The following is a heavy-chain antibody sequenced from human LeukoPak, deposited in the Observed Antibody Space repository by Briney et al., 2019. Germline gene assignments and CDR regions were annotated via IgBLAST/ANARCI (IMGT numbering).Heavy chain of an antibody. CDR1: GFTVSSNY. V-gene: IGHV3-53*01. CDR3: ARDGGFDYGHYLAY. D-gene: IGHD4-17*01. CDR2: VYRGGDT. Sequence: GGSLRLSCAASGFTVSSNYMSWVRQPPGKGLEWVSVVYRGGDTYYADSVKGRFTISRDKSRNIMYLQMNRLRAEDTAVYYCARDGGFDYGHYLAYWGLGTLVTVSS. J-gene: IGHJ4*02.